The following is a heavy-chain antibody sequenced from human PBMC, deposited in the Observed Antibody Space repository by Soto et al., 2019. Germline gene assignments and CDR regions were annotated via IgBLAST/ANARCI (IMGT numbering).Heavy chain of an antibody. CDR2: ISSSGITT. CDR1: GFTFSDSY. V-gene: IGHV3-11*01. Sequence: QVQLVESGGGVVKPGGSLRLSCAASGFTFSDSYMTWIRQAPGKGLEWLSYISSSGITTYYADSVKCRFTISRDNAKNPLYLQMNSLRAEDTAVYYCARNKAAADNYWGQGTLVTVSS. D-gene: IGHD6-13*01. CDR3: ARNKAAADNY. J-gene: IGHJ4*02.